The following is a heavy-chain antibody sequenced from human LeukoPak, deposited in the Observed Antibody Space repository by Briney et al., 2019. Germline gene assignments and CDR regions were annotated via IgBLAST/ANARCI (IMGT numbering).Heavy chain of an antibody. D-gene: IGHD3-22*01. CDR1: GYTFTSYG. Sequence: GASVKVSCKASGYTFTSYGISWVRQAPGQGLEWMGWISAYNGNTNYAQKFQGRVTMTRDTSISTAYMELSRLRSDDTAVYYCARAEGYDSSGYLSDYPDYWGQGTLVTVSS. CDR2: ISAYNGNT. J-gene: IGHJ4*02. V-gene: IGHV1-18*01. CDR3: ARAEGYDSSGYLSDYPDY.